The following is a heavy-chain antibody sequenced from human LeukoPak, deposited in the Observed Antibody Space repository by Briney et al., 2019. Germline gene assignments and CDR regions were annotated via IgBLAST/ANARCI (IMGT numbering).Heavy chain of an antibody. V-gene: IGHV1-2*02. CDR1: RYTFTGYY. CDR2: INPNSGGT. D-gene: IGHD6-6*01. J-gene: IGHJ4*02. Sequence: ASVKVSCKASRYTFTGYYMHWVRQAPGQGLEWMGWINPNSGGTNYAQKFQGRVTMTRDTSISTAYMELSRLRSEDTAVYYCARVDSTSPHELDYWGQGTLVTVSS. CDR3: ARVDSTSPHELDY.